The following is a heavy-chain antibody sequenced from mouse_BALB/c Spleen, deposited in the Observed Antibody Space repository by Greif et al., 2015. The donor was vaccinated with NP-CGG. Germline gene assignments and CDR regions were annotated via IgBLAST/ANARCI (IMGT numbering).Heavy chain of an antibody. CDR1: GYTFTSYW. Sequence: QVQLQQSGPELVRPGASVKMSCKASGYTFTSYWMHWVKQRPGQGLEWTGMIDPSNSETRLNQKFKDKATLNVDKSSNTAYMQLSSLTSEDSAVYYCAKANWDGGHCFDYWGQGTTLTVSS. CDR3: AKANWDGGHCFDY. D-gene: IGHD4-1*01. V-gene: IGHV1-74*01. CDR2: IDPSNSET. J-gene: IGHJ2*01.